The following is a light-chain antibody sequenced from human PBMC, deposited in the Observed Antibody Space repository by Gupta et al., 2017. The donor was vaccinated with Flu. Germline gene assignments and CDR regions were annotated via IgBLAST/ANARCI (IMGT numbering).Light chain of an antibody. V-gene: IGKV3-20*01. J-gene: IGKJ1*01. CDR1: QTLRSSD. Sequence: EPVLPHSPDTLSLSPGERATLSCRASQTLRSSDLGWYQQKPGQSPRVLIYGASNRASGVPERFSASGSGTDFTLTINRLEPEDFAVYFCQQYESDPRTFGQGTKVDVK. CDR2: GAS. CDR3: QQYESDPRT.